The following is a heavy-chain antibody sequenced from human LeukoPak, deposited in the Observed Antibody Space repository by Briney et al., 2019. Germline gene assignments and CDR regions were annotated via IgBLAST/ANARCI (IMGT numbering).Heavy chain of an antibody. CDR2: ISGCGGST. CDR1: GFTFSSYA. V-gene: IGHV3-23*01. J-gene: IGHJ4*02. Sequence: GGPPRLSCAASGFTFSSYAMSWFRQAPGKGLQWVSAISGCGGSTYYADSVKSRVTISRDTSKNTLYLQMNSLRAEDTAVYYCAKLPATYDSSGYYLPHFDYWGQGTLVTVSS. D-gene: IGHD3-22*01. CDR3: AKLPATYDSSGYYLPHFDY.